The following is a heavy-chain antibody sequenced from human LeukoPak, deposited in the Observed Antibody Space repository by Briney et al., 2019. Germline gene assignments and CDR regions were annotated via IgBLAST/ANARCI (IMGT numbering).Heavy chain of an antibody. D-gene: IGHD3-10*01. CDR2: IWYDGSNK. V-gene: IGHV3-33*08. CDR1: GFTFSSYA. CDR3: ARDPFGQSYGNLFDY. Sequence: GGSLRLSCAASGFTFSSYAMSWVRQAPGKGLEWVAVIWYDGSNKYYADSVKGRFTISRDNSKNTLYLQMNSLRAEDTAVYYCARDPFGQSYGNLFDYWGQGTLVTVSS. J-gene: IGHJ4*02.